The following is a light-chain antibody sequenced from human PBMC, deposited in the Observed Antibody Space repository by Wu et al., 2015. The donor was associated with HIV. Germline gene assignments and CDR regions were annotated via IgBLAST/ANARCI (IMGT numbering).Light chain of an antibody. CDR2: GAS. CDR1: ESISGY. V-gene: IGKV3-20*01. Sequence: EIVLTQSPATLSLSPGERATLSCRVSESISGYLAWFQQRPGQPPTLLIYGASSRAAGIPDRFSGSGSGTDFSLTISRLEPEDFAVYYCQQYNSSPYNFGQGTKLEIK. J-gene: IGKJ2*01. CDR3: QQYNSSPYN.